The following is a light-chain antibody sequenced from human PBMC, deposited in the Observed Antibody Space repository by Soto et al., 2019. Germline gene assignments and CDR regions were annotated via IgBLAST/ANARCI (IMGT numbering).Light chain of an antibody. CDR3: QQYGNSPIT. J-gene: IGKJ5*01. V-gene: IGKV3-20*01. CDR1: QSVSRW. Sequence: TQSPSILSASVGDSVTITCRASQSVSRWLAWYQQKPGQAPRLLIYGTSSRATGIPDRFSGSGSGTDFTLTISRLEPEDFAVYYCQQYGNSPITFGQGTRLEIK. CDR2: GTS.